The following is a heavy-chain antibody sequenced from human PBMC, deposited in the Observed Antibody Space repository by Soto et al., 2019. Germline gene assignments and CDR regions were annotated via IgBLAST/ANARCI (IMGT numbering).Heavy chain of an antibody. J-gene: IGHJ4*02. CDR1: GGTFSGYA. D-gene: IGHD1-26*01. Sequence: QVQLVQSGAEVKKPGSSVKVSCKASGGTFSGYAISWVRQAPGQGLEWMGGIIPFSNTANYAQKFQGRVTIAAEESTSTAYMELSSLRSEDTAVYFCARDSGSYWYLYMGYFDYWGQGTLVTVSS. V-gene: IGHV1-69*01. CDR3: ARDSGSYWYLYMGYFDY. CDR2: IIPFSNTA.